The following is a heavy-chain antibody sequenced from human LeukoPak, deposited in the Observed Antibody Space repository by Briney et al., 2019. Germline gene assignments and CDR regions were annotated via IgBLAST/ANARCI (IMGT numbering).Heavy chain of an antibody. Sequence: GGSLRLSCAASGFTFSNAWMSWVRQAPGKGLESFGRIKSKTDGGTTDYAAPVKGRFITSRNDSKHTLYLQMNSLKTEDTAVYYCTTVWYSGGWRIDYWGQGTLVTVSS. CDR2: IKSKTDGGTT. CDR3: TTVWYSGGWRIDY. J-gene: IGHJ4*02. CDR1: GFTFSNAW. V-gene: IGHV3-15*01. D-gene: IGHD6-19*01.